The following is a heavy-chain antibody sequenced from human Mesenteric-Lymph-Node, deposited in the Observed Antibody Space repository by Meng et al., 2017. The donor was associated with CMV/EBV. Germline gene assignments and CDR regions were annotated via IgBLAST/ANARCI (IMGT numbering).Heavy chain of an antibody. V-gene: IGHV3-73*01. D-gene: IGHD6-13*01. CDR1: GFTFSGSA. CDR2: IRSKANSYAT. J-gene: IGHJ6*02. CDR3: TRLRGIAAHDYYYYGMDV. Sequence: GESLKISCAASGFTFSGSAMHWVRQASGKGLEWVGRIRSKANSYATAYAASVKGRFTISRDDSKNTAYLQMNSLKTEDTAVYYCTRLRGIAAHDYYYYGMDVWGQGTTVTVSS.